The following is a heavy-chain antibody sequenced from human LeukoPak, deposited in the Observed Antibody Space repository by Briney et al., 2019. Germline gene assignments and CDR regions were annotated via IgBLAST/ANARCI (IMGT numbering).Heavy chain of an antibody. CDR1: GFTFSSYA. Sequence: GGSLRLSCAASGFTFSSYAMHWVRQAPGKGLEWVALISYDRSNKHYADSVKGRFTISRDNSKNTLFVQMNSLRTEDTAVYYCARSGVQWQWLLTYDAFDIWGQGTMVTVSS. CDR2: ISYDRSNK. V-gene: IGHV3-30-3*01. D-gene: IGHD6-19*01. CDR3: ARSGVQWQWLLTYDAFDI. J-gene: IGHJ3*02.